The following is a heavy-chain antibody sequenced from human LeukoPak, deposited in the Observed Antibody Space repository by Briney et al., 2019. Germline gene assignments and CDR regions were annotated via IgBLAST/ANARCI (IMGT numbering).Heavy chain of an antibody. CDR3: ARGRWLQLQGAFDI. Sequence: SETLSLTCTVSGGSISSHYWSWIRQPPGKGLEWIGYIYYSGSTNYNPSLKSRVTISVDTSKNQFSLKLSSVTAADTAVYYCARGRWLQLQGAFDIWGQGTMDTVSS. CDR1: GGSISSHY. V-gene: IGHV4-59*11. CDR2: IYYSGST. J-gene: IGHJ3*02. D-gene: IGHD5-24*01.